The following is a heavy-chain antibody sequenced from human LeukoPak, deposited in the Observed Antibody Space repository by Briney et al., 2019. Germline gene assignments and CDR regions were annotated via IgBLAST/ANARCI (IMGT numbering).Heavy chain of an antibody. Sequence: SETLSLTCAVYGGSFSGYYWSWIRQPPGKGLEWIGEINHSGSTNYNPSLKSRVTISVDTSKNQFSLKLSSVTAADTAVYYCARSLVVVVAAKRHYFDYWGQGTLVTVSS. J-gene: IGHJ4*02. CDR1: GGSFSGYY. D-gene: IGHD2-15*01. CDR2: INHSGST. V-gene: IGHV4-34*01. CDR3: ARSLVVVVAAKRHYFDY.